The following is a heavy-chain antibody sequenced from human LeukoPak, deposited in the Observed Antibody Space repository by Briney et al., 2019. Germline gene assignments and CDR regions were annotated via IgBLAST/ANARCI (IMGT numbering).Heavy chain of an antibody. CDR3: ARGAGGLARNNWFDP. V-gene: IGHV3-7*01. CDR2: IKQDGSEK. D-gene: IGHD3-16*01. J-gene: IGHJ5*02. Sequence: GGSLRLSCAASGFTFSSYWMSWVRQAPGKGLEWVANIKQDGSEKYYVDSVKGRFTISRDNAKNSLYLQMNSLRAEDTAVYYCARGAGGLARNNWFDPWGQGTLVTVSS. CDR1: GFTFSSYW.